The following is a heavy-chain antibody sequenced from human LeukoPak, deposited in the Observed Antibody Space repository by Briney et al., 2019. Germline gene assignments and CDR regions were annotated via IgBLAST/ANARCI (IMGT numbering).Heavy chain of an antibody. CDR1: DYTFSRYG. Sequence: GASVKVSCKASDYTFSRYGISWVRQAPGQGLEWIGWISGYNGNTNYAQKLQDRVTMTTDTSTSTAYMELKSLISDDTAVYYCATLSGDPRYSSSWFPYYFDYWGQGTLVTVSS. CDR2: ISGYNGNT. V-gene: IGHV1-18*01. CDR3: ATLSGDPRYSSSWFPYYFDY. J-gene: IGHJ4*02. D-gene: IGHD6-13*01.